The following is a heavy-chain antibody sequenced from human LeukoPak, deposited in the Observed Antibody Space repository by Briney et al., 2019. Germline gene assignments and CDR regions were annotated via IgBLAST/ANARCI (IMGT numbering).Heavy chain of an antibody. D-gene: IGHD3-22*01. V-gene: IGHV4-61*01. Sequence: SETLSLTCTVSGDSISSGHYWGWIRQPPGKGLEWIGYIYYSGSTNYNPSLKSRVTISVDTSKNQFSLKLSSVTAADTAVYYCARAAYYYDSSGYPLNWFDPWGQGTLVTVSS. J-gene: IGHJ5*02. CDR3: ARAAYYYDSSGYPLNWFDP. CDR1: GDSISSGHY. CDR2: IYYSGST.